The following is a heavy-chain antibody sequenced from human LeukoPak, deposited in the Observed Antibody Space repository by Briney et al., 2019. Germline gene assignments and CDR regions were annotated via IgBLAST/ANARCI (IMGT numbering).Heavy chain of an antibody. Sequence: GGSLRLSCAASGFTFSSYAMGWVRQAPGKGLEWVSAISGSGGSTYYADSVKGRFTISRDNSKNTLYLQMNSLRAEDTAVYYCAKWPAYSSGWYSYGMDVWGQGTTVTVSS. D-gene: IGHD6-19*01. CDR1: GFTFSSYA. V-gene: IGHV3-23*01. CDR3: AKWPAYSSGWYSYGMDV. J-gene: IGHJ6*02. CDR2: ISGSGGST.